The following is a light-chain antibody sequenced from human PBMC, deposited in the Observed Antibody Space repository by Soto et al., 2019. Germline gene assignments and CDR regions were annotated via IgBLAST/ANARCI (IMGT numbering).Light chain of an antibody. CDR3: QHCNKAPWT. V-gene: IGKV3D-20*02. CDR2: DAS. Sequence: EIVLTQSPGTLSLSPGERATLSFRASQSVSSRSLAWYQQKPGQAPRLLISDASNRAADIPDRFSGSGSGTHFVLTISSLQPEDVATYYCQHCNKAPWTFGQGTKVDI. CDR1: QSVSSRS. J-gene: IGKJ1*01.